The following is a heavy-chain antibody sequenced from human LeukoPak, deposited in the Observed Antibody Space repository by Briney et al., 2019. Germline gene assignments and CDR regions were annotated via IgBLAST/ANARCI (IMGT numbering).Heavy chain of an antibody. V-gene: IGHV1-2*02. Sequence: GASVKVSCKTSGYTFTDYFMHWVRQAPGQGLEWMGWINPNSGGTNYAQKFQGRVTMTRDTSISTAYMELSRLRSDDTAVYYCARRYYDSSGYYGRFDYWGQGTLVTVSS. CDR3: ARRYYDSSGYYGRFDY. D-gene: IGHD3-22*01. CDR1: GYTFTDYF. J-gene: IGHJ4*02. CDR2: INPNSGGT.